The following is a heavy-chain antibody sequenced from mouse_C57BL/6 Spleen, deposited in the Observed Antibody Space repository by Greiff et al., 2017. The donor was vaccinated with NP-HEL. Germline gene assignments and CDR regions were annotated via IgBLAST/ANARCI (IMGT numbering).Heavy chain of an antibody. D-gene: IGHD3-2*02. V-gene: IGHV1-64*01. CDR2: IHPNSGST. CDR1: GYTFTSYW. Sequence: QVQLQQPGAELVKPGASVKLSCKASGYTFTSYWMHWVKQRPGQGLEWIGMIHPNSGSTNYNEKFKSKATLTVDKSSSTAYMQLSSLTSEDSAVYYCARRGSSGYFYYFDYWGQGTTLTVSS. J-gene: IGHJ2*01. CDR3: ARRGSSGYFYYFDY.